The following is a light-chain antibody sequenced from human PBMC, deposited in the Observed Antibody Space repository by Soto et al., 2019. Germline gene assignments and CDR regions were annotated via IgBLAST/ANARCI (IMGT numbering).Light chain of an antibody. CDR3: QHFGSSRWP. CDR1: QSVSGTY. CDR2: GAS. Sequence: EIVLTQSPGTLSLSPGERATLSCWASQSVSGTYLAWYQQKPGQAPRLLIYGASSRATGIPDRFSGSGSGTDFTLTMSRLEPEDFAVYYWQHFGSSRWPFGQGTKVEIK. V-gene: IGKV3-20*01. J-gene: IGKJ1*01.